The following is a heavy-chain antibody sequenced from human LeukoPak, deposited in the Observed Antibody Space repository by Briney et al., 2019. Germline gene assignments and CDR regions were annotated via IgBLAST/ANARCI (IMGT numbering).Heavy chain of an antibody. CDR2: INPNSGVT. Sequence: SVKVACQASGYTFTGYYMHWVRQAPGKGLEWMGWINPNSGVTNYVQKFRGRVTMTRDTSISTAYMELNRLRSDDTAVYYCARDFGGSYSPFDYWGQGTLVTVSS. CDR3: ARDFGGSYSPFDY. D-gene: IGHD3-10*01. V-gene: IGHV1-2*02. CDR1: GYTFTGYY. J-gene: IGHJ4*02.